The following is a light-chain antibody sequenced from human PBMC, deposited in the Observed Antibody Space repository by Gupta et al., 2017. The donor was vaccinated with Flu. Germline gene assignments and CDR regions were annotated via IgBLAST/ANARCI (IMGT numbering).Light chain of an antibody. Sequence: TGSDVGGYNYVSRYRKHTGKTPDLMIYGVTRRPSGVPDRFSGSKSGNTATLTVSGLQADVAAHYYHRSHAGKNDGIFGGETKLTVL. J-gene: IGLJ2*01. CDR3: RSHAGKNDGI. CDR2: GVT. CDR1: GSDVGGYNY. V-gene: IGLV2-8*01.